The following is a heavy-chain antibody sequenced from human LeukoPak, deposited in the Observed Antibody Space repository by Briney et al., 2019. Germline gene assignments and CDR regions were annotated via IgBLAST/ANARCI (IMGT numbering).Heavy chain of an antibody. CDR1: GYTFTGYY. D-gene: IGHD5-24*01. V-gene: IGHV1-69*02. CDR2: IIPILGIA. CDR3: ARGGGDGYNSLDY. J-gene: IGHJ4*02. Sequence: GASVKVSCKASGYTFTGYYMHWVRQAPGQGLEWMGRIIPILGIANYAQKFQGRVTITADKSTSTAYMELSSLRSEDTAVYYCARGGGDGYNSLDYWGQGTLVTVSS.